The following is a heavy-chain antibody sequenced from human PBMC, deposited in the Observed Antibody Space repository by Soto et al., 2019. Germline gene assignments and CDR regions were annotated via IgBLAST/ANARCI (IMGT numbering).Heavy chain of an antibody. Sequence: QVQLVQSGAEVKKPGASVKVSCKVSGYTLTELSMHWVRQAPGKGLEWRGGFDPEDGETIYAQKFQGRVTMTEDTSTDTAYMELSSLRSEDTAVYYCATSDSSGYYYVRYFDYWGQGTLVTGSS. D-gene: IGHD3-22*01. CDR3: ATSDSSGYYYVRYFDY. J-gene: IGHJ4*02. V-gene: IGHV1-24*01. CDR2: FDPEDGET. CDR1: GYTLTELS.